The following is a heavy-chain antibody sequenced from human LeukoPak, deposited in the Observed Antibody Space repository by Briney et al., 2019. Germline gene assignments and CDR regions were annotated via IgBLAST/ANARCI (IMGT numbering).Heavy chain of an antibody. J-gene: IGHJ5*02. Sequence: PGGSLRLSCAASGFTFSNAWMSWVRQAPGKGLEWVGRIKSKTDGGTTDYAAPVKGRFTISRDDSKNTLYLQMNSLRAEDTALYYCAREGGSGWYSGWFDPWGQGTLVTVSS. V-gene: IGHV3-15*01. CDR3: AREGGSGWYSGWFDP. CDR2: IKSKTDGGTT. CDR1: GFTFSNAW. D-gene: IGHD6-19*01.